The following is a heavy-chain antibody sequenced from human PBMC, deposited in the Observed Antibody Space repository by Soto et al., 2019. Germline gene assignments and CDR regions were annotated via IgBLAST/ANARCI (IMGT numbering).Heavy chain of an antibody. CDR2: ISYDGSNK. CDR1: GFTFSSYG. V-gene: IGHV3-30*18. CDR3: GKTPHRLVTDHGYGMDV. D-gene: IGHD3-9*01. J-gene: IGHJ6*02. Sequence: QVQLVESGGGVVQPGRSLRLSCAASGFTFSSYGMHWVRQAPGKGLEWVAVISYDGSNKYYADSVKGLFTISRDNSKNTLYLQMNSLRAEDTAVYYCGKTPHRLVTDHGYGMDVWGQGTTVTVSS.